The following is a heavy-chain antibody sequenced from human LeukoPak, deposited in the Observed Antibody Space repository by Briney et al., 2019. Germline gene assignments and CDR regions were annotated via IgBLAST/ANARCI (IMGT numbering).Heavy chain of an antibody. J-gene: IGHJ4*02. V-gene: IGHV3-11*04. CDR2: ISSSGSTI. CDR3: ARADYDYVWGSYRQYYFDY. CDR1: GFTFGDYY. Sequence: GGSLRLSCAASGFTFGDYYMSWIRQAPGKGLERVSYISSSGSTIYYADSVKGRFTISRDNAKNSLYLQMNSLRAEDTAVYYCARADYDYVWGSYRQYYFDYWGQGTLVTVSS. D-gene: IGHD3-16*02.